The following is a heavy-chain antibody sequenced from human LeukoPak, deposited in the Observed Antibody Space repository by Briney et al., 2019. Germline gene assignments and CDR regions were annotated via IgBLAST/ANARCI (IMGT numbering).Heavy chain of an antibody. CDR2: ISSSSSYI. V-gene: IGHV3-21*04. D-gene: IGHD3-10*01. CDR3: TGNYYGSGSYADFDY. CDR1: GFTFSSYS. Sequence: GGSLRLSCAASGFTFSSYSMNWVRQAPGKGLEWVSSISSSSSYIYYADSVKGRFTISRDNSKNTLYLQMDSLKTEDTAVYYCTGNYYGSGSYADFDYWGQGTLVTVSS. J-gene: IGHJ4*02.